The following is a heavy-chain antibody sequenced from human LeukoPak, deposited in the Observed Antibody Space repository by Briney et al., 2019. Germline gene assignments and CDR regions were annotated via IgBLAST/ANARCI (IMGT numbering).Heavy chain of an antibody. V-gene: IGHV4-59*01. Sequence: PSETLSLTCTVSGGSISSYYWSWIRQPPGKGLEWIGYIYYSGSTNYNPSLKSRVTISVDTSKNQFSLKLSSVTAADTAVYYCARADPGYSYVRYYFDYWGQGTLVTVSS. CDR3: ARADPGYSYVRYYFDY. J-gene: IGHJ4*02. CDR1: GGSISSYY. D-gene: IGHD5-18*01. CDR2: IYYSGST.